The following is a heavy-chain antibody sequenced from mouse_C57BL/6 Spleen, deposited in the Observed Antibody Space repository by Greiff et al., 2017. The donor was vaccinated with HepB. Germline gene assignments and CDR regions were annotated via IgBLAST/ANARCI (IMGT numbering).Heavy chain of an antibody. J-gene: IGHJ4*01. CDR3: ARKGYDYTYYAMDY. CDR1: GFSLTNYA. V-gene: IGHV2-9-1*01. Sequence: VKLMESGPGLVAPSQSLSITCTVSGFSLTNYAISWVRQPPGKGLEWLGVIWTGGGTNYNSALKSRLSISKDNSKSQVFLKMNSLQTDDTARYYCARKGYDYTYYAMDYWGQGTSVTVSS. D-gene: IGHD2-4*01. CDR2: IWTGGGT.